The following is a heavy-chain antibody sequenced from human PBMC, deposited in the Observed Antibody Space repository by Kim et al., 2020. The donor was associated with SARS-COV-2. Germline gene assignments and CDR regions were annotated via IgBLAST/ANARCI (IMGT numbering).Heavy chain of an antibody. Sequence: ASVKVSCKASGYTFTSYYMHWVRQAPGQGLEWMGIINPSGGSTSYAQKFQGRVTMTRDTSTSTVYMELSSLRSEDTAVYYCASRKGYCSSTSCYAYYGMDVWGQGTTVTVSS. D-gene: IGHD2-2*01. CDR3: ASRKGYCSSTSCYAYYGMDV. J-gene: IGHJ6*02. V-gene: IGHV1-46*01. CDR1: GYTFTSYY. CDR2: INPSGGST.